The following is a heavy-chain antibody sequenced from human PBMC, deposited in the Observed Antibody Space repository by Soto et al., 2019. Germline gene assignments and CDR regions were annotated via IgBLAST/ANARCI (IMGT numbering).Heavy chain of an antibody. CDR3: ARALATVADDDY. Sequence: ASVKVSCKASGYTFTSYGISWVRQAPGQGLEWMGIINPSGGNTSYAQKFQGRVTMTRDTSTSTVYMELSSLRSEDTAVYYCARALATVADDDYWGQGTLVTVSS. CDR2: INPSGGNT. J-gene: IGHJ4*02. CDR1: GYTFTSYG. V-gene: IGHV1-46*01. D-gene: IGHD5-12*01.